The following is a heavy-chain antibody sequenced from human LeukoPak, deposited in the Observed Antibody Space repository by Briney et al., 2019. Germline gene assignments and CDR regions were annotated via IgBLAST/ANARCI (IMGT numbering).Heavy chain of an antibody. Sequence: GESLKISCKGSGYSFTSYWIGWVRQMPGKGLEWMGIIYPDDSDTTYSPSFQGQVTISADKSISTAYLQWSSLKASDTATYYCARAPLLEWPPGCFDYWGQGTLVTVSS. CDR3: ARAPLLEWPPGCFDY. CDR2: IYPDDSDT. D-gene: IGHD3-3*01. J-gene: IGHJ4*02. V-gene: IGHV5-51*01. CDR1: GYSFTSYW.